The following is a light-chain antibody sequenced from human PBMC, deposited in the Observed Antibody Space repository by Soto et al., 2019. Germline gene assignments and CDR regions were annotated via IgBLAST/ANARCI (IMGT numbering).Light chain of an antibody. V-gene: IGKV3-15*01. CDR1: QDISSN. CDR3: QQYNNWPPYT. CDR2: DAS. Sequence: EIVMTQSPATLSVPLGERATLSCRASQDISSNLVWYQQKPGQAPRLLIYDASTRATGIPARFSGSGSETEFTLTISSLQSEDFAVYYCQQYNNWPPYTFGQGTKLEIK. J-gene: IGKJ2*01.